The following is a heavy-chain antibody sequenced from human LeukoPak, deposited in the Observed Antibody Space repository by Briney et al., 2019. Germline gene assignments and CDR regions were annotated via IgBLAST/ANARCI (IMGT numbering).Heavy chain of an antibody. CDR3: VQDGRDFWSGTDFDY. D-gene: IGHD3-3*01. Sequence: GGSLRLSCAATGFTFNNYAMIWVRQAPGKGLEWVSAISGNGLSTFYADSVKGRFTISRDNSKNTLSLQLKRLRADATAVYYCVQDGRDFWSGTDFDYWGQGTLVTVSS. CDR2: ISGNGLST. V-gene: IGHV3-23*01. J-gene: IGHJ4*02. CDR1: GFTFNNYA.